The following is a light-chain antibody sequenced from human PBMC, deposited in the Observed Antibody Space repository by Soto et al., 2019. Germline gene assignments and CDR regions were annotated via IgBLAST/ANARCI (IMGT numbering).Light chain of an antibody. CDR2: SNN. V-gene: IGLV1-44*01. CDR3: SAWYNSLSGRL. J-gene: IGLJ2*01. CDR1: SSNIGSNT. Sequence: QSVLTQPPSTSGTPGQRVTISCSGSSSNIGSNTVNCYRHLPGTAPKLLIFSNNPSPSGVPDRFSGANSGTSASLAISGRQSDDEAAYYCSAWYNSLSGRLFGGGTKLTVL.